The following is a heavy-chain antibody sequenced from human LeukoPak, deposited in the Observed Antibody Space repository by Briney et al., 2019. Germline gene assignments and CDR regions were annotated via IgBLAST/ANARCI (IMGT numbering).Heavy chain of an antibody. D-gene: IGHD3-22*01. V-gene: IGHV3-48*03. CDR1: GFTFSDYE. Sequence: SGGSLRLSCAVSGFTFSDYEMNWVRQAPGKGLEWVSYISSLSSTKYYADSVRGRFTVSRDNAKSSLYLQMNSLRAEDTALYYCAREMKDSSGSFLAHWGQGTLVTVSS. CDR3: AREMKDSSGSFLAH. J-gene: IGHJ4*02. CDR2: ISSLSSTK.